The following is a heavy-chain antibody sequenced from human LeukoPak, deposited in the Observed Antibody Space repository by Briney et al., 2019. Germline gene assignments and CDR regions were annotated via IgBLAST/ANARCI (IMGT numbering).Heavy chain of an antibody. CDR3: ARDRRNYYEISGYSSNNFDY. V-gene: IGHV3-11*04. CDR1: GFSFSDYY. CDR2: ISSTGTTI. D-gene: IGHD3-22*01. J-gene: IGHJ4*02. Sequence: PGGSLRLSCAVSGFSFSDYYMSWVRQAPGKGLEWISYISSTGTTIYYADSVKGRFTISRDNAENSLYLQMNSLRAEDTAVYYCARDRRNYYEISGYSSNNFDYWGQGTLVTVSS.